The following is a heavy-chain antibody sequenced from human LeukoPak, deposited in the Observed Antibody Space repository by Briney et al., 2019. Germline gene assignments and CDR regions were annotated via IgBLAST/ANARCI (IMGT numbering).Heavy chain of an antibody. CDR3: AGLVRGVPIFDY. D-gene: IGHD3-10*01. CDR1: GGSISSYY. J-gene: IGHJ4*02. Sequence: SETLSLTCTVSGGSISSYYWSWIRQPPGKGLEWIGYIYYSGSTNYNPSLKSRVTISVETSKNQFSLKLSSVTAADTAVYYCAGLVRGVPIFDYWGQGTLVTVSS. CDR2: IYYSGST. V-gene: IGHV4-59*08.